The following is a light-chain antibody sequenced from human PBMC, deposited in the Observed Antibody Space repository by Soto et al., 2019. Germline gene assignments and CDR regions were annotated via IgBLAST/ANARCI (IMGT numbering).Light chain of an antibody. CDR3: QQYNSYLT. V-gene: IGKV1-5*03. CDR1: QSISSW. Sequence: DIQMTQSPSTLSASVGDRVTITCRASQSISSWLAWYQQKPGKAPKFLIYKAYSLESGVPSRFSGSGSGTEFTVTISSLQPDDVATYYCQQYNSYLTFGQGTKVEIK. CDR2: KAY. J-gene: IGKJ1*01.